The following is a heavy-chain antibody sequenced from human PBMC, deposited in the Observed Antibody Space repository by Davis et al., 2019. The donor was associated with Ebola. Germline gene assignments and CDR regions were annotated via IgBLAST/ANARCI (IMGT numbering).Heavy chain of an antibody. D-gene: IGHD2-21*01. CDR2: ISYDGSTK. V-gene: IGHV3-30*12. Sequence: GESLKISCAASGFTFSSYGMHWVRQAPGKGLEWVAVISYDGSTKYYADSVKGRFTISRDNSKNTLYLQMNSLRAEDTAVYYCAKDREHIVVVIAIYYFDYWGQGTLVTVSS. J-gene: IGHJ4*02. CDR1: GFTFSSYG. CDR3: AKDREHIVVVIAIYYFDY.